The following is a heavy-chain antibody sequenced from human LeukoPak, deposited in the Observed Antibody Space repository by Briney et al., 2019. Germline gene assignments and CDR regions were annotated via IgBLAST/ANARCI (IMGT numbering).Heavy chain of an antibody. CDR1: GFTVSSNY. J-gene: IGHJ4*02. V-gene: IGHV3-66*01. CDR3: AKAAYGRFYFDY. CDR2: IYSGGST. D-gene: IGHD3-16*01. Sequence: GGSLRLSCAASGFTVSSNYMSWVRQAPGKGLEWVSVIYSGGSTYYADSVKGRFTISRDNSKNTLYLQMNSLRAEDTAVYYCAKAAYGRFYFDYWGQGTLVTVSS.